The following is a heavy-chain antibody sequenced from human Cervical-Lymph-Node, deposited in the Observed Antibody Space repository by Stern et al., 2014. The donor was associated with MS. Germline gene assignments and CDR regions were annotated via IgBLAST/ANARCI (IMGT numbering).Heavy chain of an antibody. J-gene: IGHJ1*01. CDR1: GFTFSSSG. CDR2: IYYDGSNR. V-gene: IGHV3-33*01. D-gene: IGHD4-23*01. CDR3: AREGGNTAEYFQH. Sequence: VQLVESGGGVVQPGRSLRLSCAASGFTFSSSGMHWVRQAPGTGLEWLAIIYYDGSNRYYADSVKGRFTISRDNSKNTLYLQMNSLRAEDTAVYYCAREGGNTAEYFQHWGQGTLVTVSS.